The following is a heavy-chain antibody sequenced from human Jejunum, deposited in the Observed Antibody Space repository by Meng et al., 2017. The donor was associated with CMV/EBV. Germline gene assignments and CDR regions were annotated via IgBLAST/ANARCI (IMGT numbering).Heavy chain of an antibody. J-gene: IGHJ6*02. D-gene: IGHD3-3*01. V-gene: IGHV3-23*01. CDR3: ATPSDPSLYYDFWSGYYGMDV. Sequence: SAMNWVRQAPGKGLEWVSTICGGADSTYYADSVKGRFTISRDNSKNTLYLQMNSLRAEDTAVYYCATPSDPSLYYDFWSGYYGMDVWGQGTTVTVSS. CDR1: SA. CDR2: ICGGADST.